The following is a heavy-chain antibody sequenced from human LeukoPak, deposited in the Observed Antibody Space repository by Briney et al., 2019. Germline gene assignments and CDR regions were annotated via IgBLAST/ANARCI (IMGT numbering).Heavy chain of an antibody. V-gene: IGHV3-23*01. D-gene: IGHD3-3*01. CDR1: GFTFSSHA. Sequence: GGSLRLSCVASGFTFSSHAMGWVRQAPGKGLEWVSTINNSGRSTYYAVKSRFTISRDNSKNTVYLQMNSLSAEDTAVYYCAKWARISIFGVVTDYYYHYMDVWGKGTTVTVSS. J-gene: IGHJ6*03. CDR2: INNSGRST. CDR3: AKWARISIFGVVTDYYYHYMDV.